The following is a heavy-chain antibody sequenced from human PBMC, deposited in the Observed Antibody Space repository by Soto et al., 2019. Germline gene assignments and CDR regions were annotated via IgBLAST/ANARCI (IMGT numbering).Heavy chain of an antibody. CDR1: GGTFSIYA. CDR3: ASGGSLSGYYYDSSGYPTWLDP. J-gene: IGHJ5*02. Sequence: SVKVYCKASGGTFSIYAISWVRQAPGQGLEWMGGIIPIFGTANYAQKFQGRVTITEDESTSTAYMELSSLRYEDTAVYYCASGGSLSGYYYDSSGYPTWLDPWGQGTLVSVSS. V-gene: IGHV1-69*13. D-gene: IGHD3-22*01. CDR2: IIPIFGTA.